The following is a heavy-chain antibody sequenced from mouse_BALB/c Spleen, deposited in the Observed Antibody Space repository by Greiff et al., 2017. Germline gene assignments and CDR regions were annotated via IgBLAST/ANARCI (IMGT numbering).Heavy chain of an antibody. CDR2: INPSTGYT. V-gene: IGHV1-7*01. CDR1: GFTFTSYW. CDR3: ARGNALAY. J-gene: IGHJ4*01. Sequence: VQLQQSGADLAKPGASVKMSCKASGFTFTSYWMHWVKQRPGQGLEWMGYINPSTGYTEYNPKFKDMDTLTADKSSSTAYMQQSSLTSEDSAVYYCARGNALAYWGQGTSVTVSS.